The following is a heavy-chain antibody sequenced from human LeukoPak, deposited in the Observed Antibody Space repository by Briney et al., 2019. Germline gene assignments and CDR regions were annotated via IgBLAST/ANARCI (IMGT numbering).Heavy chain of an antibody. CDR2: ISSSSSYI. CDR1: GFTFSSYS. V-gene: IGHV3-21*01. CDR3: ARGWFGESHGMDV. D-gene: IGHD3-10*01. J-gene: IGHJ6*02. Sequence: GGSLRLSCAASGFTFSSYSMNWVGQAPGKGLEGVSSISSSSSYIYYADSVKGRFTISRDNAKTSLYLQMNSLRAEDTAVYYCARGWFGESHGMDVWGQGTTVTVSS.